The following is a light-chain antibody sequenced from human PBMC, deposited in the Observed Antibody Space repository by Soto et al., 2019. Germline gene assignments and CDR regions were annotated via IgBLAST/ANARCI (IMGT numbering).Light chain of an antibody. CDR1: SSDVGTYDL. V-gene: IGLV2-23*01. CDR3: CSFARSNSWV. J-gene: IGLJ3*02. CDR2: EAT. Sequence: QSVLTQPASVSGSPGQSITISCTGTSSDVGTYDLVSWYQHHPGAAPKLIIYEATRRPSGISNRFSGSKSGNTASLTISGLQAEDEADYYCCSFARSNSWVFGGGTKLTVL.